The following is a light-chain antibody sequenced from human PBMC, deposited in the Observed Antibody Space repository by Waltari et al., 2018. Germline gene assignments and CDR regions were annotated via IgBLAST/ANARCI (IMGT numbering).Light chain of an antibody. Sequence: EIVLTQSPGTLSLSPGAEATLSCRASQSVSSSYLAWYQQKPGQAPRLLIYGASSRATGIPDRFSGSGSGTDFTLTISRLEPEDFAVYYCQQYCSSLPWTFGQGTKVEIK. CDR2: GAS. J-gene: IGKJ1*01. CDR3: QQYCSSLPWT. CDR1: QSVSSSY. V-gene: IGKV3-20*01.